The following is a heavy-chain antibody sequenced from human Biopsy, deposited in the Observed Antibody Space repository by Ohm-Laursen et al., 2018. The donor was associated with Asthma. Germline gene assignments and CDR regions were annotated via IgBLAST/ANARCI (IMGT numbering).Heavy chain of an antibody. CDR1: GFNFHNYG. V-gene: IGHV3-30*18. J-gene: IGHJ4*02. D-gene: IGHD6-13*01. CDR2: ILFDGRKI. CDR3: AKDRVAGRSYYFDY. Sequence: SLRLSCAASGFNFHNYGMNWVRRAPGKGLEWVAQILFDGRKINYPDSVKGRFTISRDNSKNMVYLQMNSLRPEDTTVYYCAKDRVAGRSYYFDYWGQGSLVSVSS.